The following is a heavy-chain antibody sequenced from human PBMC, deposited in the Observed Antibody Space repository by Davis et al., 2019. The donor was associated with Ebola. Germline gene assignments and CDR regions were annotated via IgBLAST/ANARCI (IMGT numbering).Heavy chain of an antibody. V-gene: IGHV3-74*01. CDR2: INSDGTFT. Sequence: GESLKISCAASAFTFSNYWMYWVRQAPGEGLMCVSRINSDGTFTTYADSVKGRFTISRDNAKSTLYLQMDSLRVEDTAVYYCARDQDAPSRWYDPWGQGVLVTVSS. CDR3: ARDQDAPSRWYDP. CDR1: AFTFSNYW. J-gene: IGHJ5*02. D-gene: IGHD2-2*01.